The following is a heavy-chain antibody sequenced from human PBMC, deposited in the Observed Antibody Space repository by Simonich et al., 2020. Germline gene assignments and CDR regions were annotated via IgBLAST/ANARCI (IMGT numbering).Heavy chain of an antibody. D-gene: IGHD4-17*01. CDR2: ISSSGSTI. CDR3: ARHYYGDYYFDY. CDR1: GFTLSSYE. V-gene: IGHV3-48*03. Sequence: EVQLVESGGGLVQPGGSLRLSCAASGFTLSSYEMNWVRQAQGKGLEWVSYISSSGSTIYYADSVKGRFTISRDNAKNSLYLQMNSLRAEDTAVYYCARHYYGDYYFDYWGQGTLVTVSS. J-gene: IGHJ4*02.